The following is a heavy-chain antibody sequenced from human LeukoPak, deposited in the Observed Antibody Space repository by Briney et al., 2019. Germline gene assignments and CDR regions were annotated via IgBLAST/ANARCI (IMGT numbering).Heavy chain of an antibody. V-gene: IGHV5-51*01. CDR1: GYSFTSYW. J-gene: IGHJ4*02. CDR2: ISPGDSDT. D-gene: IGHD2-2*02. CDR3: ARIYCSSTSCYIYGDYASFDY. Sequence: GESLKISCKGSGYSFTSYWIGWVRPMPGKGLEWMGIISPGDSDTRYSPSFQGQVTISADKSISTAYLQWSSLKASDTAMYYCARIYCSSTSCYIYGDYASFDYWGQGTLVTVSS.